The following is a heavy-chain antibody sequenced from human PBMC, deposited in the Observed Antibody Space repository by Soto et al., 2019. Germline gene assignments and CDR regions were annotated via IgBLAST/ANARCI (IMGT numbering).Heavy chain of an antibody. D-gene: IGHD4-17*01. J-gene: IGHJ4*02. Sequence: PGGSLRLSCAASGFTFSSYAMSWVRQAPGKGLEWVSAISGSGGSTYYADSVKGRFTISRDNSKNTLYLQMNSLRAEDTAVYYCAKDSAGDYVPTYFDYWGQGTLVTVSS. CDR3: AKDSAGDYVPTYFDY. CDR1: GFTFSSYA. V-gene: IGHV3-23*01. CDR2: ISGSGGST.